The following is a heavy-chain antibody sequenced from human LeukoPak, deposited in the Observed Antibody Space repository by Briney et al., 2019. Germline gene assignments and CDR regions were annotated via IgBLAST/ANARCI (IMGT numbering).Heavy chain of an antibody. J-gene: IGHJ6*02. V-gene: IGHV3-7*01. CDR3: AKDQGYYDSSGTPAGGNYYYYGMDV. CDR2: IKRDGSVT. CDR1: GFTFSSYW. Sequence: PGGSLRLSCEASGFTFSSYWMTWVRQAPGRGLEWVANIKRDGSVTHYVDSVKGRFTISRDNSKNTLYLQMNSLRAEDTAVYYCAKDQGYYDSSGTPAGGNYYYYGMDVWGQGTTVTVSS. D-gene: IGHD3-22*01.